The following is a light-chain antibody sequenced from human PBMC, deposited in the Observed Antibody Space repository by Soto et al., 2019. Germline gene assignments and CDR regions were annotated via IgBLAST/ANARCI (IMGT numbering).Light chain of an antibody. Sequence: EIVMTQSPATLSVSPGERASLSCWASQSVSSNLAWYQQKPGQTPRLLIYATSTRATGIPARFSGSGSGTEFTLTISSLQSEDFAVDYCQHYNNWPLTFGGGTKVEIK. CDR2: ATS. CDR1: QSVSSN. CDR3: QHYNNWPLT. J-gene: IGKJ4*01. V-gene: IGKV3-15*01.